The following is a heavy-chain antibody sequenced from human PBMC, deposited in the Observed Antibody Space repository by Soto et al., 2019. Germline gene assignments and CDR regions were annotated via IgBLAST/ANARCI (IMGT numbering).Heavy chain of an antibody. J-gene: IGHJ4*02. D-gene: IGHD6-19*01. Sequence: SETLSLTCTVSGDSISSNNWWNWVRQPPGKGLEWIGEIYHSGSTNYNPSLSSRVIISVDTSNNQFSLRLSSVTAADTAIYYCARGLSLVVAGNRLGLPDYWGQGPLVT. CDR1: GDSISSNNW. CDR2: IYHSGST. V-gene: IGHV4-4*02. CDR3: ARGLSLVVAGNRLGLPDY.